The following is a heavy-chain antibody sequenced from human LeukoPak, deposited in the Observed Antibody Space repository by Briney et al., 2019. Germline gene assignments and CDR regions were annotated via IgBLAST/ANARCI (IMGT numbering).Heavy chain of an antibody. CDR2: VYYRGGA. D-gene: IGHD6-19*01. Sequence: SETLSLICTVSPGPISSYCWSWIRQTPGKGLEWIGSVYYRGGAKYNPSLKSRVIITEDTSKNRLSLRLTSVTAADTAVYYCARRTPGPGIAVAGSFDSWGQGTLVTVSS. CDR1: PGPISSYC. J-gene: IGHJ4*02. V-gene: IGHV4-59*08. CDR3: ARRTPGPGIAVAGSFDS.